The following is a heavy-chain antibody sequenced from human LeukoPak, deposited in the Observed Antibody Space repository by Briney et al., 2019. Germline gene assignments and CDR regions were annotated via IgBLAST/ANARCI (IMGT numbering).Heavy chain of an antibody. CDR1: GGSIRSSYYY. CDR2: IYYSGST. CDR3: ARSVGSGSYYIRVQYYYGMDV. Sequence: SETLSLTCTVSGGSIRSSYYYWGWIRQPPGTGLEWIGYIYYSGSTYYNPSLKSRVTISVDTSKNQFSLKLSSVTAADTAVYYCARSVGSGSYYIRVQYYYGMDVWGQGTTVTVSS. V-gene: IGHV4-30-4*08. J-gene: IGHJ6*02. D-gene: IGHD3-10*01.